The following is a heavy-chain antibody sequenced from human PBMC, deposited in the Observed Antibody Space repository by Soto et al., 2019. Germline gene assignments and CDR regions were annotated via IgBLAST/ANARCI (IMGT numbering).Heavy chain of an antibody. D-gene: IGHD3-22*01. Sequence: QVQLVKSGAEVKKPGSSVKVSCKSSGGTFSSYAISWVRQAPGQGLEWMGGIIPICGTANYAQKFQGRVTITADESTSTAYMELSSRRFEDMAVYYCARDRYYYDRSGYYPHKDFDYLGQGSLVSLSS. V-gene: IGHV1-69*01. J-gene: IGHJ4*02. CDR3: ARDRYYYDRSGYYPHKDFDY. CDR1: GGTFSSYA. CDR2: IIPICGTA.